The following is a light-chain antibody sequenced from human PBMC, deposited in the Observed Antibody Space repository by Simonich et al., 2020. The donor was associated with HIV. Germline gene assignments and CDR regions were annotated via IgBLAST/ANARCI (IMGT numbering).Light chain of an antibody. J-gene: IGKJ1*01. CDR2: WAS. V-gene: IGKV4-1*01. CDR1: QSVLYSPNNKTY. Sequence: DIVMTQSPDSLVVSLGERATINCKSSQSVLYSPNNKTYLAWYQQKPGQPPNLLIYWASTRESGVPDRFSGSGSEPDFTLTISSLQAEDVAVYYCQQYYITPHTFGQGTKVEIK. CDR3: QQYYITPHT.